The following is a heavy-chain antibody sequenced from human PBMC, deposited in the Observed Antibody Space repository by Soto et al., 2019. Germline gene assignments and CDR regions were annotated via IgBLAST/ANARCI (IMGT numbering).Heavy chain of an antibody. J-gene: IGHJ4*02. Sequence: GGSLRLSCAASGFTFSSYGMHWVRQAPGKGLEWVAVIWYDGSNKYYADSVKGRFTISRDKSKNTLYLQMNSLRAEDTAVYYCARGVAGSWLYYFDYWGQGTLVTVSS. D-gene: IGHD3-10*01. CDR1: GFTFSSYG. CDR3: ARGVAGSWLYYFDY. V-gene: IGHV3-33*01. CDR2: IWYDGSNK.